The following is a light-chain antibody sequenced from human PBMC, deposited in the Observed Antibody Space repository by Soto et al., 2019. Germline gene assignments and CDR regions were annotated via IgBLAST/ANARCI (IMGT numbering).Light chain of an antibody. CDR2: GSS. Sequence: DLQMTQSPSFVSASVGDRVTITCRATQGISSWLAWFQQRPGKAPKLLIYGSSTLQNGVPSRFSGSGSGTEFTLTISGLQPEDFATYYCQQAHSFPHTFGQGTKVELK. J-gene: IGKJ2*01. V-gene: IGKV1-12*01. CDR3: QQAHSFPHT. CDR1: QGISSW.